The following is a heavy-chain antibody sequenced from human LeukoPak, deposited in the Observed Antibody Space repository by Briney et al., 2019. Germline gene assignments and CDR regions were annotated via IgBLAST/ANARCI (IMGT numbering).Heavy chain of an antibody. CDR1: GFTFSSYN. CDR2: ISSSSRYI. J-gene: IGHJ4*02. CDR3: ARGRDGSQSPIDD. V-gene: IGHV3-21*01. D-gene: IGHD5-24*01. Sequence: PGGSLRLSCAASGFTFSSYNMNWVRQAPGKGLEWVSSISSSSRYIYYADSVKGRFTISRDNAKNSLYLQMNSLRAEDTAVYYCARGRDGSQSPIDDWGQGTLVTVSS.